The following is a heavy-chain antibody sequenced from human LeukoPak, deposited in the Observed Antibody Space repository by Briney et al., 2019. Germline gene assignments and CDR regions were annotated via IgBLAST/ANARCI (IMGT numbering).Heavy chain of an antibody. CDR2: IIPILGIA. V-gene: IGHV1-69*04. J-gene: IGHJ6*02. D-gene: IGHD2-15*01. CDR3: ARAPLTYCSGGSCYSRSNYYYGMDV. Sequence: SVKVSCKASGATFTSYAISWVRQAPGQGLEWMGRIIPILGIANYAQKFQGRVTITADKSTSTAYMELSSLRSEDTAVYYCARAPLTYCSGGSCYSRSNYYYGMDVWGQGTTVTVSS. CDR1: GATFTSYA.